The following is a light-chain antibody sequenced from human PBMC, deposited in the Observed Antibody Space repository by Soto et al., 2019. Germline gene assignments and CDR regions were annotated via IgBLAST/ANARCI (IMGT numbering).Light chain of an antibody. CDR1: SSDVGVYNY. V-gene: IGLV2-14*01. CDR3: SSYTSSSTLYV. J-gene: IGLJ1*01. Sequence: QSALTQPASVSGSPGQSITISCTGTSSDVGVYNYVSWYQQHPGKAPNLMIYEVSNRPSGVSNRFSGSKSGNTASLTISGLQAEDEADYYCSSYTSSSTLYVFGTGTKVTVL. CDR2: EVS.